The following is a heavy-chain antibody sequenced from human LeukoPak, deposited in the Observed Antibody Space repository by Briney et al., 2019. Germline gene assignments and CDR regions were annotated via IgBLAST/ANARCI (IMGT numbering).Heavy chain of an antibody. CDR1: GGSFSGSY. CDR2: INHSGST. J-gene: IGHJ4*02. D-gene: IGHD4-17*01. V-gene: IGHV4-34*01. CDR3: AREMNYDDYRTSDY. Sequence: SETLSITCAVYGGSFSGSYWSWIGQPPGRGLEWIGEINHSGSTNYNPSLKSRVTISVDTSKNQFSLKLSSVTAADTAVYYCAREMNYDDYRTSDYWGQGTLVTVSS.